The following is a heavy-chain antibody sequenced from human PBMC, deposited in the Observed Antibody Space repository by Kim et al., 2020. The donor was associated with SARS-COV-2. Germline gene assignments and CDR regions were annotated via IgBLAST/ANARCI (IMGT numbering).Heavy chain of an antibody. Sequence: GGSLRLSCAASGFTFSSYSMNWVRQAPGKGLEWVSSISSSSSYIYYADSVKGRFTISRDNAKNSLYLQMNSLRAEDTAVYYCARGKSWEEWGYCSGGSCFGDAFDIWGQGTMVTVSS. V-gene: IGHV3-21*01. CDR1: GFTFSSYS. CDR2: ISSSSSYI. CDR3: ARGKSWEEWGYCSGGSCFGDAFDI. J-gene: IGHJ3*02. D-gene: IGHD2-15*01.